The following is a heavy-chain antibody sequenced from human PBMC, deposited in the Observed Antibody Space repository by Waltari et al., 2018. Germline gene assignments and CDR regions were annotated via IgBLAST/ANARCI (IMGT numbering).Heavy chain of an antibody. V-gene: IGHV4-39*02. J-gene: IGHJ5*02. Sequence: QLQLQESGPRLVKPSETLSLTCSVSGDPITSSNYYWAWIRQPPGKGLEWIGSVYYTGRTYYKASLKSRVTISVDTSKNYFSLSLTSVTATDTAIYFCARTFMVRTIRSRGWFDPWGQGTLVTVSS. D-gene: IGHD3-10*01. CDR3: ARTFMVRTIRSRGWFDP. CDR2: VYYTGRT. CDR1: GDPITSSNYY.